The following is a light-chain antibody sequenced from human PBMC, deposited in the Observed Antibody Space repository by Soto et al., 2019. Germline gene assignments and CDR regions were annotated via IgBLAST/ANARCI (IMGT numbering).Light chain of an antibody. V-gene: IGLV1-44*01. CDR1: SSNLGSNT. CDR3: AAWDDSLNGPV. CDR2: SNN. J-gene: IGLJ2*01. Sequence: QSVLTQPPSASGTPGQRVTISCSGSSSNLGSNTVNWYQQLPGTAPKLLIYSNNQRPSGVPDRFSGSKSGTSASLAISGLQSAGEADYYCAAWDDSLNGPVFGGGTQLTVL.